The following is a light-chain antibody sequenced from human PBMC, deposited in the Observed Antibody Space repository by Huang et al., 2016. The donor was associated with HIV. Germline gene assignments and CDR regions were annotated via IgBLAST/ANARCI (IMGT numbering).Light chain of an antibody. V-gene: IGKV1-8*01. CDR2: STS. CDR3: QQDHTFPWT. Sequence: AIQITQSPSSLSASTGDRVTVSCRAGQDVSDYLAWYQQKPGGAPRPLIYSTSTLQSGVPSRFSGNGSATDFSLTITCLQSDDFATYYCQQDHTFPWTFGQGTKVEI. CDR1: QDVSDY. J-gene: IGKJ1*01.